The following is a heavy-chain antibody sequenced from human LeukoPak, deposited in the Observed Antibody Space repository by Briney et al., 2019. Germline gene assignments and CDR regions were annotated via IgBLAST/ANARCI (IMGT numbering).Heavy chain of an antibody. CDR3: ARHFGSGTYPPEY. CDR1: GGSISGYY. V-gene: IGHV4-59*08. CDR2: IYYSGST. J-gene: IGHJ4*02. D-gene: IGHD3-10*01. Sequence: SETLSLTCTVSGGSISGYYWSWIRQPPGKGLEWIGYIYYSGSTNYNPSLESRVTISVGTSKNQFSLKLRSVTAADTAVYYCARHFGSGTYPPEYWGQGTLVTVSS.